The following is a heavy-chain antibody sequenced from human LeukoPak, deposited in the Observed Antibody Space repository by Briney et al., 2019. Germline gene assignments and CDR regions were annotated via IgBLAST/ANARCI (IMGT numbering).Heavy chain of an antibody. CDR1: GFTFSDCY. Sequence: GGSLRLSCAASGFTFSDCYMSWIRQAPGKGLEWISYISSSSRYTNYADSVKGRFTISRDNAKNSLYLQMNSLRAEDTAVYYCARDTKRFQKYYFDYWGQGTLVTVSS. CDR2: ISSSSRYT. J-gene: IGHJ4*02. CDR3: ARDTKRFQKYYFDY. V-gene: IGHV3-11*06. D-gene: IGHD3-3*01.